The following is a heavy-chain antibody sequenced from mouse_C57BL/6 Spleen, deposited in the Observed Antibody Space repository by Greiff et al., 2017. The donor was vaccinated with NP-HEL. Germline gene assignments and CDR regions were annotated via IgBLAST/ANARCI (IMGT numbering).Heavy chain of an antibody. CDR3: ARERGLYYGSSDFEG. CDR2: IWSGGST. CDR1: GFSLTSYG. Sequence: VQLQQSGPGLVQPSQSLSITCTVSGFSLTSYGVHWVRQSPGKGLEWLGVIWSGGSTDYNAAFISSLSIRKDNSKSQVFFKMNRRQVDDTAIYYCARERGLYYGSSDFEGWGTGTTVTVAS. V-gene: IGHV2-2*01. J-gene: IGHJ1*03. D-gene: IGHD1-1*01.